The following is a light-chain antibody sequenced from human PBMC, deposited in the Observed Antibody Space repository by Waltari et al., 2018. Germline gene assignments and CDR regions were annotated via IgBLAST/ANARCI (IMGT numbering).Light chain of an antibody. Sequence: QTVVTQEPPFSVSPGGTVTLTCGLSSGSVSTSNYPSWYQQTPGPPPRTLIYNTNTRSSGVPDRFSGSFLGNKAALTITGAQADDESDYYCVLYMGSGIWMFGGGTKLTVL. CDR1: SGSVSTSNY. CDR3: VLYMGSGIWM. J-gene: IGLJ3*02. V-gene: IGLV8-61*01. CDR2: NTN.